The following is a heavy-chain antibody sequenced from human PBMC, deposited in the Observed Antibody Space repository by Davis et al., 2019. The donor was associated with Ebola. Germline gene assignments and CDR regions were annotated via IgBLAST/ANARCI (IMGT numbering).Heavy chain of an antibody. CDR1: GFTFSGSA. D-gene: IGHD6-19*01. CDR2: IRSKANNYAT. J-gene: IGHJ4*02. Sequence: GGSLRLSCAASGFTFSGSAMHWVRQAPGKGLEWVGRIRSKANNYATAYAASVKGRFTISRDDSKNTAYLQMNSLKTEDTAVYYCARDIAVAGTIGFDYWGQGTLVTVAS. CDR3: ARDIAVAGTIGFDY. V-gene: IGHV3-73*01.